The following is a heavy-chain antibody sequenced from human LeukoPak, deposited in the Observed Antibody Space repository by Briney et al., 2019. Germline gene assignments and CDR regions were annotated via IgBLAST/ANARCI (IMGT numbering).Heavy chain of an antibody. Sequence: ASVKVSCKASGYTFTDYYMHWVRQAPGQGLEWMGWIKPRSGDTNYAQKFQGRVTMTRDTSIGTAYMELSSLKSDDTAVYYCARGPTPYCSGGSCYWFDPWGQGTLVTVSS. J-gene: IGHJ5*02. D-gene: IGHD2-15*01. V-gene: IGHV1-2*02. CDR1: GYTFTDYY. CDR2: IKPRSGDT. CDR3: ARGPTPYCSGGSCYWFDP.